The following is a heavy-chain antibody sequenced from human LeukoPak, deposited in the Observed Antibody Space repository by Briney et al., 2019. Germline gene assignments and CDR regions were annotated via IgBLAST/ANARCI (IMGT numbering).Heavy chain of an antibody. D-gene: IGHD2-15*01. V-gene: IGHV3-53*01. J-gene: IGHJ4*02. CDR1: GFTFDDYG. CDR2: IYSDGRT. CDR3: ARDSSGYLSFDY. Sequence: GGSLRLSCAASGFTFDDYGMSCVRQAPGKGLEWVSVIYSDGRTYYADSVKGRFTISRDKSKNTLFLQMNSLRAEDTAVYYCARDSSGYLSFDYWGQGALVTVSS.